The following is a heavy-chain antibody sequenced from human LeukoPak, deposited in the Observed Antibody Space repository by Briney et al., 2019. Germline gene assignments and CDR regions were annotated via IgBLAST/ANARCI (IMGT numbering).Heavy chain of an antibody. Sequence: PSETLSLTCTVSGGSVSSYYWSWIRQPPGKGLEWIGYMYNNGGTNYNPYLKSRVTMSVDMSKNQFSLKLRFVTAADTAVYYCATSPTQVDCTSTSCREYFPHWGQGTLVTVSP. CDR2: MYNNGGT. CDR3: ATSPTQVDCTSTSCREYFPH. V-gene: IGHV4-59*02. CDR1: GGSVSSYY. D-gene: IGHD2-2*01. J-gene: IGHJ1*01.